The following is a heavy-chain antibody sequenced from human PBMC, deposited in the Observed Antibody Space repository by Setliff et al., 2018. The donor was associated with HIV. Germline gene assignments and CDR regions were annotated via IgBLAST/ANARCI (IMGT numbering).Heavy chain of an antibody. Sequence: ASVKVSCKASGYTFTSYDINWVRQATGQGLEWMGWMNPNSGNTGYAQKFQGRVTMTRNTSMSTAYMELSSLRSDDTAIYYCAKPFGSDGSRQLDSWGQGTLVTV. D-gene: IGHD2-15*01. J-gene: IGHJ4*02. V-gene: IGHV1-8*02. CDR2: MNPNSGNT. CDR1: GYTFTSYD. CDR3: AKPFGSDGSRQLDS.